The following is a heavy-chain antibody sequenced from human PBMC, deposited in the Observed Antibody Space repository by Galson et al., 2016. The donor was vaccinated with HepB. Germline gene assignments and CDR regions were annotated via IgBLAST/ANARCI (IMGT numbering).Heavy chain of an antibody. D-gene: IGHD3-3*01. CDR1: GGTFSSYA. Sequence: SVKVSCKASGGTFSSYAISWVRQAPGQGLEWMGGIIPIFGTANYAQKFQGRVTITADESTSTAYMELRSLRSEDTAVYYCASGDFWSNLRRQWGQGTLVTVSS. CDR3: ASGDFWSNLRRQ. J-gene: IGHJ1*01. CDR2: IIPIFGTA. V-gene: IGHV1-69*13.